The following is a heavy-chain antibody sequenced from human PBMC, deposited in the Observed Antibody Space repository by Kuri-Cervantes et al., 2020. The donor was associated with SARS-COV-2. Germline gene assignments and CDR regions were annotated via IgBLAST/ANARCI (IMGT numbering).Heavy chain of an antibody. CDR1: GFTFSSYE. Sequence: GGSLRLSCAASGFTFSSYEMNWVRQAPGKGLEWVSYISSSGNIIYYADSVKGRFTISRDNAKNSLYLQMNSLRAEDTAVYYCASVEGVTPDYWGQGTLVTVSS. CDR2: ISSSGNII. CDR3: ASVEGVTPDY. V-gene: IGHV3-48*03. D-gene: IGHD5-18*01. J-gene: IGHJ4*02.